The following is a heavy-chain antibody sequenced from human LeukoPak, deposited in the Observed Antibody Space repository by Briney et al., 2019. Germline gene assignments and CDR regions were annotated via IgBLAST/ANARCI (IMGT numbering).Heavy chain of an antibody. D-gene: IGHD3-22*01. V-gene: IGHV3-53*01. J-gene: IGHJ4*02. CDR1: GFTVSSNY. Sequence: GGSLRLSCAASGFTVSSNYMSWVRQAPGKGLEWVSVIYSGGSTYYADSVKGRFTISRDNSKNMLYLQMNSLRAEDTAVYYCAREVPYYYDSSGYYDGWGQGTLVTVSS. CDR2: IYSGGST. CDR3: AREVPYYYDSSGYYDG.